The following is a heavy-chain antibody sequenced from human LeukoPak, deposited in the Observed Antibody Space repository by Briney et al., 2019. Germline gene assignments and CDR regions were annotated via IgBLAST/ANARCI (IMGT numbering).Heavy chain of an antibody. J-gene: IGHJ4*02. CDR2: ISSSSSTI. CDR1: GFTFSSYS. Sequence: GGSLRLSCAASGFTFSSYSMNWVRQAPGKGLEWVSYISSSSSTIYYADSVKGRFTISRDNAKNSLYLQMNSLRAEDTAVYYCAKDTRALLRLGYFDCWGQGTLVTVSS. V-gene: IGHV3-48*01. CDR3: AKDTRALLRLGYFDC. D-gene: IGHD1-26*01.